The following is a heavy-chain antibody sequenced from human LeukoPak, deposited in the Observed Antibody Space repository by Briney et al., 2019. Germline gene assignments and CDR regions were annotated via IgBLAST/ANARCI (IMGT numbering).Heavy chain of an antibody. J-gene: IGHJ4*02. Sequence: GGSLRLSCAASGFSFSSYSMNWVRQAPGKGLEWVSSISSTSRSSYIFYAESVKGRFTISRDNTKNSLFLQMNSLVAEDTAVYYCAKDRRLGTRLLGRVWGVIAFDYWGQGTLVTVSS. D-gene: IGHD3-16*02. CDR3: AKDRRLGTRLLGRVWGVIAFDY. CDR1: GFSFSSYS. V-gene: IGHV3-21*04. CDR2: ISSTSRSSYI.